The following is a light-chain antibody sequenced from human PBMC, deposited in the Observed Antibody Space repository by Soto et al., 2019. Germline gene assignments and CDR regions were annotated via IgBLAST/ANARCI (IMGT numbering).Light chain of an antibody. CDR2: GAS. CDR1: QSVSNN. J-gene: IGKJ5*01. Sequence: EKVMTQSPVTLSVSPGDTATLSCRASQSVSNNYLAWYQQKPGQAPRLLIYGASNRATGIPDRFSGSGSGTEFTLTINSLQSEDSAVYYCQQHNQWPITFGQGTRLE. V-gene: IGKV3D-15*01. CDR3: QQHNQWPIT.